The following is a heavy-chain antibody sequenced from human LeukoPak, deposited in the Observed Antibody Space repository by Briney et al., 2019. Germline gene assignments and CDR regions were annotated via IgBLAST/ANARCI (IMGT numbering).Heavy chain of an antibody. D-gene: IGHD3-9*01. J-gene: IGHJ4*02. CDR2: ISGSGGST. V-gene: IGHV3-23*01. CDR3: AKDRVRSSSELRYFDWLLGPFDD. Sequence: GGSLRLSCAASGFTFSSYAMSWVRQAPGKGLEWVSAISGSGGSTYYADSVKGRFTISRDNSKNTLYLQMNSLRAEDTAVYYCAKDRVRSSSELRYFDWLLGPFDDWGQGTLVTVSS. CDR1: GFTFSSYA.